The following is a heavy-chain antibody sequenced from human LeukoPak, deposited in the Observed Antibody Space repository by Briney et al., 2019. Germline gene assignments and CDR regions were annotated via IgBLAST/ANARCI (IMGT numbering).Heavy chain of an antibody. CDR3: ARGPASTELWLDYFDY. Sequence: SQTLSPTCTVSGDSISSGTYYWSWLRQPGGNGLEWFARIHTSGSTNYNPSLKSRVTISLDTSKNQFSLKVTSVTAADTAVYYCARGPASTELWLDYFDYWGQGTLVTVSS. D-gene: IGHD3-10*01. V-gene: IGHV4-61*02. J-gene: IGHJ4*02. CDR2: IHTSGST. CDR1: GDSISSGTYY.